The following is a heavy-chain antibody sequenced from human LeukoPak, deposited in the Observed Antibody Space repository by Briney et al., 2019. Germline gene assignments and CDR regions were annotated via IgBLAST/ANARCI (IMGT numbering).Heavy chain of an antibody. CDR1: DYSIIDGHY. CDR2: IYHTGRT. CDR3: ARGPLSISVAGWYAAH. Sequence: SETLSLTCAVSDYSIIDGHYWGWIRQPPGKGLEWIGTIYHTGRTDYNPSLKSRVTMSVDTSKNQFSLRLTSMTAADTAVYYCARGPLSISVAGWYAAHWGQGTRVTVSS. V-gene: IGHV4-38-2*01. D-gene: IGHD6-19*01. J-gene: IGHJ4*02.